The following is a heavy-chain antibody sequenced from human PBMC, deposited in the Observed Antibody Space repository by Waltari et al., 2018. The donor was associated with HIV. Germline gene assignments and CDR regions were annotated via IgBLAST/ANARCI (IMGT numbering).Heavy chain of an antibody. V-gene: IGHV3-23*01. CDR3: VKDRTDTRFYYHYRMDV. D-gene: IGHD2-21*02. J-gene: IGHJ6*02. CDR1: GFTFRSNA. Sequence: GGSLRLSCAASGFTFRSNAMIWVRQPPGKGLEWVSSISGSGDATYYTETAKGRFTISRDNSRNTRYLQMSSLRAEDTDVYYCVKDRTDTRFYYHYRMDVLGQGNTVAVSS. CDR2: ISGSGDAT.